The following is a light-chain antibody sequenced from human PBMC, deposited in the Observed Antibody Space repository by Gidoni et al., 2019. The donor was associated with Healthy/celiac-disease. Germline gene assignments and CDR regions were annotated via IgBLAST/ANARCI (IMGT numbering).Light chain of an antibody. Sequence: AIQMTQSPSPLSASAGDRVTITCRASQSIRNDLGWYQQKPRKAPKLLIYAASSLQSGVPSRFSGRRSGTDFTLTIGSLQPEDFSTYYCRRDVYTFGQGTKLEIK. V-gene: IGKV1-6*01. J-gene: IGKJ2*01. CDR1: QSIRND. CDR3: RRDVYT. CDR2: AAS.